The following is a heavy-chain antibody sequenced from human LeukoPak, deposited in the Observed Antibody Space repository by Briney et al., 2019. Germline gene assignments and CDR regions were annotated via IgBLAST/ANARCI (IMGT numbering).Heavy chain of an antibody. D-gene: IGHD6-13*01. CDR2: INHSGST. Sequence: SETLSLTCTVPGGSISSYYWSWIRQPPGKGLEWIGEINHSGSTNYNPSLKSRVTISVDTSKNQFSLKLSSVTAADTAVYYCARVSSSWYQDWYFDLWGRGTLVTVSS. V-gene: IGHV4-34*01. CDR3: ARVSSSWYQDWYFDL. CDR1: GGSISSYY. J-gene: IGHJ2*01.